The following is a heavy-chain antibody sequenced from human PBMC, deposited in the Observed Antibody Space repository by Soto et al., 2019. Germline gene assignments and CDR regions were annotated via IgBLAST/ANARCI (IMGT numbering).Heavy chain of an antibody. Sequence: PGGSLRLSCAASGFTFSSYAMSWVRQAPGKGLEWVSAISGSGGSTYYADSVKGRFTISRDNSKNTLYLQMNSLRAEDTAVYYCAKTLYSSSWETYYFDFWGQGILVTVSS. D-gene: IGHD6-13*01. CDR3: AKTLYSSSWETYYFDF. CDR1: GFTFSSYA. V-gene: IGHV3-23*01. CDR2: ISGSGGST. J-gene: IGHJ4*02.